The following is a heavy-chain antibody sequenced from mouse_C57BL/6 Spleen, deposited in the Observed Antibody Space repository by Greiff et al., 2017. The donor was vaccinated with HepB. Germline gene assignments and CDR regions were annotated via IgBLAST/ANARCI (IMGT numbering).Heavy chain of an antibody. D-gene: IGHD2-4*01. CDR2: INYDGSST. J-gene: IGHJ2*01. CDR1: GFTFSDYY. CDR3: ARGGYDYSPYYFDY. Sequence: EVMLVESEGGLVQPGSSMKLSCTASGFTFSDYYMAWVRQVPEKGLEWVANINYDGSSTYYLDSLKSRFIISRDNAKNILYLQMSSLKSEDTATYYCARGGYDYSPYYFDYWGQGTTLTVSS. V-gene: IGHV5-16*01.